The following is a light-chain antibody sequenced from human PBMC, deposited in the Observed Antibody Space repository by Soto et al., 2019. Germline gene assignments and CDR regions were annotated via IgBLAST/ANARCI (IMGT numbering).Light chain of an antibody. V-gene: IGKV3-20*01. Sequence: EIVLTQSPGTLSLSPGERATLSCRASQSVSSNFLAWYQQKPGQAPKLLMYGISTRATGIPDRFSGSGSGTDFTLTFSRLEPEYFAMYYCQQYSSLPLTFGQWSKLDIK. CDR1: QSVSSNF. CDR3: QQYSSLPLT. J-gene: IGKJ2*01. CDR2: GIS.